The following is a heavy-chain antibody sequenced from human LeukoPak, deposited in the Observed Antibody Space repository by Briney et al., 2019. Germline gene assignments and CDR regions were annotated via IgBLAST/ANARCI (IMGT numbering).Heavy chain of an antibody. D-gene: IGHD3-22*01. CDR3: AAVHYYDSSGYLMQI. CDR1: GGSISSYY. J-gene: IGHJ4*02. CDR2: IYYSGST. V-gene: IGHV4-59*01. Sequence: PSETLSLTCTVSGGSISSYYWSWIRQPPGKGLEWIGYIYYSGSTNYNPSLKSRVTISVDTSKNQFSLKLSSVTAADTAVYYCAAVHYYDSSGYLMQIWGQGTLVTVSS.